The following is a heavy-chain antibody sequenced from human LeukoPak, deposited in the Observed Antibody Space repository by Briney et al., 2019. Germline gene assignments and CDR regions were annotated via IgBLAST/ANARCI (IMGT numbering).Heavy chain of an antibody. J-gene: IGHJ6*03. Sequence: SETLSLTCAVYGGSFSGYYWSWIRQPPGKGLEWIGEINHSGSTNYNPSLKSRVTISVDTSKNQFSLKLSSVTAADTAVYYCARGGGDIAARPYYYYYMDVWANGTTVTVSS. CDR2: INHSGST. CDR3: ARGGGDIAARPYYYYYMDV. V-gene: IGHV4-34*01. CDR1: GGSFSGYY. D-gene: IGHD6-6*01.